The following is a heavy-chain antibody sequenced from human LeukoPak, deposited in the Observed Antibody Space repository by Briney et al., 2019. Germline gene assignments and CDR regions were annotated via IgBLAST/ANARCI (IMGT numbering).Heavy chain of an antibody. J-gene: IGHJ4*02. CDR2: INPDGSNT. D-gene: IGHD3-16*02. Sequence: GGSLRLSCAASGVTFSTSWMHGVRQVPGKGLMWVSHINPDGSNTAYADSVEGRFTVSRDNANNTLSLQMNSLRAEDTAVYYCTRGYISGGQGILVTVSS. V-gene: IGHV3-74*01. CDR1: GVTFSTSW. CDR3: TRGYIS.